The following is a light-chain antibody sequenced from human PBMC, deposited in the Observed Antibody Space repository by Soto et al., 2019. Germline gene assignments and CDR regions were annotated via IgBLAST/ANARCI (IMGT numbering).Light chain of an antibody. Sequence: GYRVTITCRASQSISSWLAWYLQKPGKAPQLLIYKAPNLQAGVPSRFSGSGSGTEFTLTISSLQPDDFATYYCKQYSSYSSYTFGQGTKLEIK. CDR1: QSISSW. J-gene: IGKJ2*01. CDR3: KQYSSYSSYT. CDR2: KAP. V-gene: IGKV1-5*03.